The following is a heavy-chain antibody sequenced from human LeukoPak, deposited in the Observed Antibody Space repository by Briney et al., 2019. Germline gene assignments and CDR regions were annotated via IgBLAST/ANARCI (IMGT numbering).Heavy chain of an antibody. Sequence: SETLSLTCTVSGGSISSGSYYWSWIRQPAGKGLEWIGRIYTSGSTNYNPSLKSRVTISVDTSKNQFFLKLSSVTAADTAVYYCARERRKNSGSYGAFDIWGQGTMVTVSS. CDR3: ARERRKNSGSYGAFDI. CDR2: IYTSGST. V-gene: IGHV4-61*02. CDR1: GGSISSGSYY. D-gene: IGHD1-26*01. J-gene: IGHJ3*02.